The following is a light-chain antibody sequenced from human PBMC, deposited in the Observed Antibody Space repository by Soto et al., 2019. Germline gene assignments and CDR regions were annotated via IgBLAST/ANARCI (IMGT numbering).Light chain of an antibody. CDR3: QPGTSGPLT. V-gene: IGKV1-12*01. Sequence: DIQMTQSPSSVSASVGDRVTITCRASQGISSWLAWYQQKPGKAPKLLIYDAASWQSGVPSRFRGSGSGTDFTVTISSRQPEDFATCCCQPGTSGPLTFGGGTKLEIK. J-gene: IGKJ4*01. CDR2: DAA. CDR1: QGISSW.